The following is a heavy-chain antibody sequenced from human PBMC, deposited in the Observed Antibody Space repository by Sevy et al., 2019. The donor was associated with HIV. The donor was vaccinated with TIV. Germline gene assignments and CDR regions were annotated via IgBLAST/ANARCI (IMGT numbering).Heavy chain of an antibody. D-gene: IGHD6-13*01. V-gene: IGHV3-30-3*01. CDR3: ARDPGSSWSSFDY. J-gene: IGHJ4*02. Sequence: GGSLRLSCAASGFIFGSYAMNWVRQAPGKGLEWVAVISYDGSHKYYAVSVKGRFTISRDSSKHTLYLQMHSLRTDDTAVYYCARDPGSSWSSFDYWGQGTLVTVSS. CDR1: GFIFGSYA. CDR2: ISYDGSHK.